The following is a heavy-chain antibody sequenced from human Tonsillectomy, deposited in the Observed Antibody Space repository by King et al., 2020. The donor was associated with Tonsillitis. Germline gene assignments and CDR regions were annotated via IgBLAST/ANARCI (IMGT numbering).Heavy chain of an antibody. CDR3: ARHLPSLQWFDP. D-gene: IGHD3-16*02. CDR2: ISYSGSM. Sequence: QLQESGPGLGKPSETLYLTCTVSGGSISSSSYYWGWIRQPPGKGLEWIGSISYSGSMYCNPSLRSRVTISVDTSKNQFSLKLNSVTAADTAVYYCARHLPSLQWFDPWGQGTLVTVSS. CDR1: GGSISSSSYY. V-gene: IGHV4-39*07. J-gene: IGHJ5*02.